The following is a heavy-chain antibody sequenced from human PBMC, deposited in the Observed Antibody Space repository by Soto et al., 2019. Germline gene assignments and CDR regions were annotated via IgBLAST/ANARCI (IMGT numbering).Heavy chain of an antibody. Sequence: EVQLVESGGGLVQIGGSLKLSCATSGLNFSGSAMHWARQASGKGLEWVGRIRSRPHNYATTYAASVEGRFTISRDDSKNTVDMQRNGLKTDDTAMYYCTTERDYWGRGTLVTVSS. CDR3: TTERDY. V-gene: IGHV3-73*02. J-gene: IGHJ4*02. CDR2: IRSRPHNYAT. CDR1: GLNFSGSA.